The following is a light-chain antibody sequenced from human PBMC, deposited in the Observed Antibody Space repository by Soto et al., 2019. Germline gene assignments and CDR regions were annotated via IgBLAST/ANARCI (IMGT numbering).Light chain of an antibody. J-gene: IGKJ1*01. CDR2: TAS. CDR3: QQYNSYPRT. Sequence: IPMTPASNSPVGTFGGKERITWRASQTISSWLDWYQQKPGKAPKLLIYTASTLKSGVPSRFSGSGSGTEFTLTISSLQPDDFATYFCQQYNSYPRTFGQGTKVDIK. CDR1: QTISSW. V-gene: IGKV1-5*03.